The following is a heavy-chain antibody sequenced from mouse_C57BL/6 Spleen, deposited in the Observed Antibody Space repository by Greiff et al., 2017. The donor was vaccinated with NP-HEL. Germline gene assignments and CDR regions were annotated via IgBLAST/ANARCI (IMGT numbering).Heavy chain of an antibody. Sequence: EVKVVESGGGLVKPGGSLKLSCAASGFTFSSYAMSWVRQTPEKRLEWVATISDGGSYTYYPDNVKGRFTISRDNAKNNLYLQMSHLKSEDTAMYYCAREIYYDYDGGDYYAMDYWGQGTSVTVSS. CDR1: GFTFSSYA. V-gene: IGHV5-4*01. J-gene: IGHJ4*01. D-gene: IGHD2-4*01. CDR2: ISDGGSYT. CDR3: AREIYYDYDGGDYYAMDY.